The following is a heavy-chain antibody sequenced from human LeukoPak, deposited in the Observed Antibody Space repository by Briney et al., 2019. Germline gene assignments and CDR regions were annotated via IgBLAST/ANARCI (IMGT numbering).Heavy chain of an antibody. D-gene: IGHD6-13*01. Sequence: PGGSPRLSCAASGFTFSDYYMSWIRQAPGKGLEWVSCISSSGSTIYYADSVKGRFTISRDNAKNSLYLQMNSLRAEDTAVYYCARGCDSSSWYCAFDIWGQGTMVTVSS. CDR3: ARGCDSSSWYCAFDI. CDR2: ISSSGSTI. J-gene: IGHJ3*02. CDR1: GFTFSDYY. V-gene: IGHV3-11*01.